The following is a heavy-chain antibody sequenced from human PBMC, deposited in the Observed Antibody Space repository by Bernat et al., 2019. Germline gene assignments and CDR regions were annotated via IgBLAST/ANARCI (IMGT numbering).Heavy chain of an antibody. J-gene: IGHJ6*02. V-gene: IGHV3-30-3*01. D-gene: IGHD6-13*01. CDR3: ARVAAAAGTRYYYYYGMDV. CDR2: VSYDGSNK. Sequence: QVQLVESGGGVVQPGRFLRFSCAASGFTFSSYAMHWVRQAPGQGLEWVAVVSYDGSNKSYAVSVKGRFTISKDNSKNTLYLKMNSLKAEDTAVYYCARVAAAAGTRYYYYYGMDVWGQGTTVTVSS. CDR1: GFTFSSYA.